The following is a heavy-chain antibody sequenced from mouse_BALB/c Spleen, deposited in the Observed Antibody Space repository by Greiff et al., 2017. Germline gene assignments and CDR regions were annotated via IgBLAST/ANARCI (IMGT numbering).Heavy chain of an antibody. CDR2: IDPSDSYT. Sequence: QVQLQQPGAELVKPGASVKLSCKASGYTFTSYWMHGVKQRPGQGLEWIGEIDPSDSYTNYNQKFKGKATLTVDKSSSTAYMQLSSLTSEDSAVYYCARGYGNYLYAMDYWGQGTSVTVSS. D-gene: IGHD2-10*02. V-gene: IGHV1-69*02. J-gene: IGHJ4*01. CDR1: GYTFTSYW. CDR3: ARGYGNYLYAMDY.